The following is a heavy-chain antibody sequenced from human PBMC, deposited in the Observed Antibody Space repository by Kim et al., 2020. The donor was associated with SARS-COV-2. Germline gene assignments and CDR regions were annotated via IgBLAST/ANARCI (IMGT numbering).Heavy chain of an antibody. CDR1: GYTFTTYA. CDR2: INGDNGDT. CDR3: ARDPFYYYGRPASAFDI. V-gene: IGHV1-3*01. J-gene: IGHJ3*02. D-gene: IGHD3-10*01. Sequence: ASVKVSCKASGYTFTTYAMHWVRQAPGQRLECMGWINGDNGDTSYSQKFQGRLTITRDTSASTAYMELSSPRSEDTAVYYCARDPFYYYGRPASAFDIWGQGTTVTVSS.